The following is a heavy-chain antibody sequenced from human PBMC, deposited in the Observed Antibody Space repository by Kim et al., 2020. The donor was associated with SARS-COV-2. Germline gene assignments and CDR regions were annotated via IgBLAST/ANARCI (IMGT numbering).Heavy chain of an antibody. Sequence: SLRGELTNTKDNSKNTLNLRMNSLRTEDTAVYYCARNLWESSGSYAFDIWGQGTMVTVSS. CDR3: ARNLWESSGSYAFDI. D-gene: IGHD3-22*01. V-gene: IGHV3-53*01. J-gene: IGHJ3*02.